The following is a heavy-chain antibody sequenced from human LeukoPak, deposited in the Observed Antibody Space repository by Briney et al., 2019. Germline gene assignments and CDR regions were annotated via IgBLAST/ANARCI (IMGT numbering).Heavy chain of an antibody. V-gene: IGHV4-59*01. CDR2: IYYSGST. J-gene: IGHJ4*02. D-gene: IGHD1-26*01. Sequence: SETLFLTCTVSGGSISSYYWSWIRQPPGKGLEWIGYIYYSGSTNYNPSLKSRVTISVDTSKNQFSLKLSSVTAADTAVYYCARSVGATTLFDYWGQGTLVTVSS. CDR3: ARSVGATTLFDY. CDR1: GGSISSYY.